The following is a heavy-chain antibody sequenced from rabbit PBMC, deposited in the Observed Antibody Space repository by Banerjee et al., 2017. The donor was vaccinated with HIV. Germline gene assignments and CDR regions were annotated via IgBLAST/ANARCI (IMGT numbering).Heavy chain of an antibody. CDR2: IYTGNGRT. Sequence: QEQLEESGGDLVKPEGSLTLTCKASGFDLSSYYYMCWVRQAPGKGLEWIGCIYTGNGRTYYASWAKGRFTISKTSSTTVTLQMTSLTAADTATCFCARDPGGGYNLWGPGTLVTVS. V-gene: IGHV1S45*01. D-gene: IGHD1-1*01. CDR3: ARDPGGGYNL. CDR1: GFDLSSYYY. J-gene: IGHJ4*01.